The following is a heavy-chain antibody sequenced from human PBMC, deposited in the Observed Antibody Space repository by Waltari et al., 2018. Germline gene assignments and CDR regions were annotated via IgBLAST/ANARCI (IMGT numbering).Heavy chain of an antibody. CDR1: GYSVPSYW. D-gene: IGHD6-13*01. Sequence: EVQLVQSGAEVKKPGESLKISCQGSGYSVPSYWLGWVPPMPGKGLEWMGIIYPGDSDTRYSPSFQGQVTISADKSISTAYLQWSSLKASDTAMYYCARMLGSWSGKGYFQHWGQGTLVTVSS. CDR3: ARMLGSWSGKGYFQH. V-gene: IGHV5-51*03. CDR2: IYPGDSDT. J-gene: IGHJ1*01.